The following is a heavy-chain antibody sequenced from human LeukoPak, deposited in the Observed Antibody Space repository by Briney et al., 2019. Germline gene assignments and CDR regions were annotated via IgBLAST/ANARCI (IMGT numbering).Heavy chain of an antibody. CDR2: RYYSGST. D-gene: IGHD3-16*01. J-gene: IGHJ1*01. Sequence: SETLSLTCSVSGGSISSYYCTWIRQPPGKGLEWIGYRYYSGSTTYNPSLKSRVTISVDTSKSQFSLKLISVTAADTAIYYCARVRGDFETDWGQGTLVTVSS. V-gene: IGHV4-59*01. CDR3: ARVRGDFETD. CDR1: GGSISSYY.